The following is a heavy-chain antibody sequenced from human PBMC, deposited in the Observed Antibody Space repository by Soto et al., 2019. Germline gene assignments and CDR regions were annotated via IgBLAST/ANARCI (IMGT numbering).Heavy chain of an antibody. CDR1: GFTFSSYA. CDR2: ISGSGGIT. V-gene: IGHV3-23*01. D-gene: IGHD3-10*02. Sequence: PGGSLRLSCAASGFTFSSYAMSWVRQAPGKGLEWVSSISGSGGITYYADSVKGRFTISRDNSKNTLYLQMNSLRAEDTAVYYCARCSVKRSSPKGSFDYWGQGNMVTVSS. CDR3: ARCSVKRSSPKGSFDY. J-gene: IGHJ4*02.